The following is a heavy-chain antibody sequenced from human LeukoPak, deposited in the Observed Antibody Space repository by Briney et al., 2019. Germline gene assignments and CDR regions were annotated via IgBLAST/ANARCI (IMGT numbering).Heavy chain of an antibody. CDR3: ARDHRAYSSGWYS. CDR1: GFTFSSYS. D-gene: IGHD6-13*01. CDR2: ISSSSSTI. V-gene: IGHV3-48*01. Sequence: GGSLRLSCAASGFTFSSYSMNWVRQAPGKGLEWVSYISSSSSTIYYADSVKGRFTISRDNAKNSLYLQMNSLRAEDTAVYYCARDHRAYSSGWYSWGQGTLVTVSS. J-gene: IGHJ4*02.